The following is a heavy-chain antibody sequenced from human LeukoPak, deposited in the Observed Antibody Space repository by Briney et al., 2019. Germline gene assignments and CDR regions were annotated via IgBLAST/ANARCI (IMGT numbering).Heavy chain of an antibody. CDR2: IYSDGST. CDR3: AGMEDILTDYQYHFDY. V-gene: IGHV3-66*01. D-gene: IGHD3-9*01. Sequence: GGSLRLSCAASGFTFSNYAMSWVRQAPGKGLEWVSVIYSDGSTYYADSVKGRFTISRDNSKNTVYLQMNHLRAEDTAVYYCAGMEDILTDYQYHFDYWGQGTLVTVSS. J-gene: IGHJ4*02. CDR1: GFTFSNYA.